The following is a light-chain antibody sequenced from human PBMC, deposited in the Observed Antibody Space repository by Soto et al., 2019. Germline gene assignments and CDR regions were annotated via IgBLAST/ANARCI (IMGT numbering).Light chain of an antibody. Sequence: DIQMTQSPASLSASVGDRVTITCRASQGISNYLAWYQQKPGKVPKLLIYAASTLQSGVPSRFSGSGSGTFFTLTITSLQPEYVATYYCQKYSSVITFGQGTRLEIK. J-gene: IGKJ5*01. CDR1: QGISNY. CDR3: QKYSSVIT. V-gene: IGKV1-27*01. CDR2: AAS.